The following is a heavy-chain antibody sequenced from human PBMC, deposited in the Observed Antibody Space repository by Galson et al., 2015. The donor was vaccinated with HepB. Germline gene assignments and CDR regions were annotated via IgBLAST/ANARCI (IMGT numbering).Heavy chain of an antibody. CDR1: GFTFRNY. J-gene: IGHJ4*02. CDR3: ARSSWRGGTNTD. D-gene: IGHD3-10*01. V-gene: IGHV3-53*04. CDR2: LYAGGNT. Sequence: SLRLSCAASGFTFRNYMTWVRQAPGKGLEWVSVLYAGGNTYYADSVKGRFTISRHNSKNNFYLQMNSLRTNDTAVYYCARSSWRGGTNTDWGQGTLVTVSS.